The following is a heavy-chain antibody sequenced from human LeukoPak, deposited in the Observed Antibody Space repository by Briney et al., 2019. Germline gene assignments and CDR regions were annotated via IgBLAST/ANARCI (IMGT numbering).Heavy chain of an antibody. J-gene: IGHJ3*02. Sequence: SETLSLTCTVSGGSISSSSYYWGWIRQPPGKGLEWIGYIYYSGSTNYNPSLKSRVTISVDTSKNQFSLKLSSVTAADTAVYYCARGGAATKSKTDAFDIWGQGTMVTVSS. D-gene: IGHD5-12*01. CDR1: GGSISSSSYY. V-gene: IGHV4-61*05. CDR3: ARGGAATKSKTDAFDI. CDR2: IYYSGST.